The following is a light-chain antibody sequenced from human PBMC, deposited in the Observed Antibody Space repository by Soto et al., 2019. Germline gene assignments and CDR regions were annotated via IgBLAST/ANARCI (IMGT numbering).Light chain of an antibody. CDR2: DVG. CDR1: HSDIGNYNY. J-gene: IGLJ1*01. Sequence: QSALTQPASVSGSPGQSITIXCTGTHSDIGNYNYVSWYQHLPGKAPKLMIYDVGSRPSGVSSRFSGSKSGNTASLAISGLQAEDEADYYCNSYREDHPRFYVFGTGTKLTVL. V-gene: IGLV2-14*03. CDR3: NSYREDHPRFYV.